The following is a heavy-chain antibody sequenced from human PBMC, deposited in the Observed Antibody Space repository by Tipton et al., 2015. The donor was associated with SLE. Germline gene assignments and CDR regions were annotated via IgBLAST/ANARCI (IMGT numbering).Heavy chain of an antibody. CDR1: GYSISSGYY. CDR2: IYHSGST. Sequence: TLSLTCAVSGYSISSGYYWGWIRQPPGKGLEWIGSIYHSGSTYYNPSLKSRVTISVDTSKNQFSLKLSSVTAADTAVYYCARNFRSGYYGYWGQGTLVTVSS. J-gene: IGHJ4*02. D-gene: IGHD3-3*01. V-gene: IGHV4-38-2*01. CDR3: ARNFRSGYYGY.